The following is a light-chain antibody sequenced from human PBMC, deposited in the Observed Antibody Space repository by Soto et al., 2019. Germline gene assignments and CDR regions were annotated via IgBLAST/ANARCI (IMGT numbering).Light chain of an antibody. V-gene: IGLV2-14*01. CDR1: SSDVGGYNY. Sequence: QSVLTQPASVSGSPGQSITISCTGTSSDVGGYNYVSWYQQHPGKAPKLMIYDVSNRPSGVSNRFSGSKSGNTASLTISGLQAEDEADYYCSSYTSSSTVFGTGPKLTVL. J-gene: IGLJ1*01. CDR3: SSYTSSSTV. CDR2: DVS.